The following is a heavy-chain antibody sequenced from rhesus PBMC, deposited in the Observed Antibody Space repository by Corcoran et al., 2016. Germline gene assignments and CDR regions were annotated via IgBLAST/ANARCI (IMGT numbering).Heavy chain of an antibody. CDR3: ARGTVLVVVAT. Sequence: QVQLQESGPGLVKPSETLSLTCAVSGGSISDSYRWSWIRQPPGKGLEWIGYIYGSSTSTNYNPPLKSRVTISKDTSKNQFSLKLSSVTAADTAVYYCARGTVLVVVATWGQGVLVTVSS. J-gene: IGHJ4*01. CDR2: IYGSSTST. D-gene: IGHD2-21*01. CDR1: GGSISDSYR. V-gene: IGHV4S10*01.